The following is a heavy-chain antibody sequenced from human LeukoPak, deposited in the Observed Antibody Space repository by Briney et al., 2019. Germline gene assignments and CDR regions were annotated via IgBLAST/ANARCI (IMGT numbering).Heavy chain of an antibody. CDR3: ARRSGIVGAKYFDC. Sequence: ASVKVSYKASGYTFTSYGISWVRQAPGQGLEWMGWISAYNGNTNYAQKLQGRVTMTTDTSTSTAYMELRSLRSDDTAVYYCARRSGIVGAKYFDCWGQGTLVTVSS. J-gene: IGHJ4*02. CDR2: ISAYNGNT. V-gene: IGHV1-18*01. CDR1: GYTFTSYG. D-gene: IGHD1-26*01.